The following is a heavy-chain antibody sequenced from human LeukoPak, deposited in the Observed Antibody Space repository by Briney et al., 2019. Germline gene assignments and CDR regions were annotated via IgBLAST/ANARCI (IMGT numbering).Heavy chain of an antibody. J-gene: IGHJ4*02. CDR1: GYTFTSYG. V-gene: IGHV1-18*01. CDR3: ARDRQCGC. Sequence: GASVKVSCKASGYTFTSYGISWVRQAPGQGLEWMGWISAYNGNTNYAPKFKGRVTMTKDTPTTTAYMELRSLRSGDTAVCYCARDRQCGCWGQGTLVTVS. D-gene: IGHD6-19*01. CDR2: ISAYNGNT.